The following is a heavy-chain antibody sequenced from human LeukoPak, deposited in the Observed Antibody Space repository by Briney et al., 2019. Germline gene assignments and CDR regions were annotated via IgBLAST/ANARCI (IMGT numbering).Heavy chain of an antibody. CDR1: GFTFSSYS. CDR2: ISSSSSYI. V-gene: IGHV3-21*01. D-gene: IGHD4-17*01. Sequence: GGSLRLSCVASGFTFSSYSMNWVRQAPGKGLEWVSSISSSSSYIYYADSVKGRFTISRDNAKNSLYLQMNSLRAEDTAVYYCAKGETTVTAAAYYYYGMDVWGQGATVTVSS. J-gene: IGHJ6*02. CDR3: AKGETTVTAAAYYYYGMDV.